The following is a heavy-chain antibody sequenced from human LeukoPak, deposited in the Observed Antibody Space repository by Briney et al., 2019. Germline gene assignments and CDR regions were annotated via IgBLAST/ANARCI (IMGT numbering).Heavy chain of an antibody. J-gene: IGHJ4*02. CDR2: IRYDGSNK. Sequence: GGSLRLSCAASGFTFSIYGMHWVRQAPGKGLEWVAFIRYDGSNKYYADSVKGRFTISRDNSKNTLYLQMNSLRAEDTAVYYCAKDSEDTAMASCDYWGQGTLVTVSS. V-gene: IGHV3-30*02. CDR1: GFTFSIYG. CDR3: AKDSEDTAMASCDY. D-gene: IGHD5-18*01.